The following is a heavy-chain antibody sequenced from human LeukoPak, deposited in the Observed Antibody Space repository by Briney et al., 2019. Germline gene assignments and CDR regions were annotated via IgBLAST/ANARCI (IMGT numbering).Heavy chain of an antibody. J-gene: IGHJ4*02. CDR3: AKGSRRLGYCSSTSCPLGY. Sequence: GGSLRLSCAASGFTFSSYAMSWVRQAPGKGLEWVSAVSGSGGSTYYADSVKGRFTISRDNSKNTLYLQMNSLRAEDTAVYYCAKGSRRLGYCSSTSCPLGYWGQGTLVTVSS. D-gene: IGHD2-2*01. V-gene: IGHV3-23*01. CDR2: VSGSGGST. CDR1: GFTFSSYA.